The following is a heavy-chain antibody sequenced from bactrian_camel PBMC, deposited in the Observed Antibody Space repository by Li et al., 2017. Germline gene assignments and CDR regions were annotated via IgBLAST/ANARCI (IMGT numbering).Heavy chain of an antibody. CDR1: GYTVSSTR. CDR3: AADVYGGSWLNQHGYHY. D-gene: IGHD6*01. CDR2: IASDGSVE. Sequence: HVQLVESGGGSVQAGGSLRLSCAASGYTVSSTRMGWFRQAAGNEQQKGVAGIASDGSVEVYMDSVKGRFTISRDNAKNTAYLQMNSLKPEDTATYYCAADVYGGSWLNQHGYHYWGRGTQVTVS. J-gene: IGHJ4*01. V-gene: IGHV3S53*01.